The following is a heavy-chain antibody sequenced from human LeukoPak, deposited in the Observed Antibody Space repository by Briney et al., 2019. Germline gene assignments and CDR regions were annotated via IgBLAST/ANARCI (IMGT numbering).Heavy chain of an antibody. Sequence: PGRSLRLSCAASGFTFSSYGMHWVRQAPGKGLEWVAVISYDGSNKYYADSVKGRFTISRDNSKNTLYLQMNSLRAEDTAVYYCAKGMVTMVRGVIIRGEGFEHYWGQGTLVTVSS. D-gene: IGHD3-10*01. CDR2: ISYDGSNK. CDR1: GFTFSSYG. V-gene: IGHV3-30*18. J-gene: IGHJ4*02. CDR3: AKGMVTMVRGVIIRGEGFEHY.